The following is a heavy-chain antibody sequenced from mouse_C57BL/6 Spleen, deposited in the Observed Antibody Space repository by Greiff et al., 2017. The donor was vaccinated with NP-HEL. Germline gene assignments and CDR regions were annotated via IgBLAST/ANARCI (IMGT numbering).Heavy chain of an antibody. CDR3: ARRDDYDAMDY. CDR1: GYTFTDYY. J-gene: IGHJ4*01. CDR2: INPYNGGT. Sequence: EVQLQQSGPVLVKPGASVKMSCKASGYTFTDYYMNWVKQSHGKSLEWIGVINPYNGGTSYNQKFKGKATLTVDKSSSTAYMELSSLTSEDSAVYYCARRDDYDAMDYWGQGTSVTVSS. V-gene: IGHV1-19*01.